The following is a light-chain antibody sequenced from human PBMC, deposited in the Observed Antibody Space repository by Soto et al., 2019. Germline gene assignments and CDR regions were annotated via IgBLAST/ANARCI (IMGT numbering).Light chain of an antibody. Sequence: QSVLTQAPSVSGAPGQRVTISCTGSISNIGAGFNVHWFQQVPGTAPKLLIYGDTNRPSGVPARFSASTSGTSASLAIAGLQAEDEADYYCQSYDSGLSGTVFGTGTKVTVL. V-gene: IGLV1-40*01. J-gene: IGLJ1*01. CDR2: GDT. CDR3: QSYDSGLSGTV. CDR1: ISNIGAGFN.